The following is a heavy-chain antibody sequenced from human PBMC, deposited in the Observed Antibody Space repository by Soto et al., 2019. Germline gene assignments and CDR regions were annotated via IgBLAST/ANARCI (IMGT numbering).Heavy chain of an antibody. Sequence: QVQLLQSGAEVKKPGASVKVSCKTSGYTFTDYKLHWVRQAPGQGLEWMGWVDPNGGGTNSAQKFQGSVTMTRDTSXTTAYLELSRLRTNDTATYFCATWVDYGDYEGFDFWGQGTLVTVSS. V-gene: IGHV1-2*04. CDR3: ATWVDYGDYEGFDF. J-gene: IGHJ4*02. D-gene: IGHD4-17*01. CDR2: VDPNGGGT. CDR1: GYTFTDYK.